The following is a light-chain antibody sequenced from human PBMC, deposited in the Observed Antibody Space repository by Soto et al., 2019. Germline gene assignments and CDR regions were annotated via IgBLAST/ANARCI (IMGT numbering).Light chain of an antibody. CDR3: QQYNNWPRT. CDR2: GAY. V-gene: IGKV3-15*01. CDR1: QSVSSN. J-gene: IGKJ2*01. Sequence: EIVMTQSPATLSVSPGERATVSCRASQSVSSNLAWYQQKPGQAPRLLIYGAYTRATGIPARFSGSGSGTEFPLTIGSLQSEDFAVYYCQQYNNWPRTFGQGTKLEIK.